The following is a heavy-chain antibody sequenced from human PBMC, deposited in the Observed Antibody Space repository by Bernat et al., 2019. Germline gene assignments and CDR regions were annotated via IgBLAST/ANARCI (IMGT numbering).Heavy chain of an antibody. J-gene: IGHJ4*02. V-gene: IGHV3-30*18. Sequence: QVQLVESGGGVVQPGRSLRLSCAASGFTFSSYGMHWVRQAPGKGLEWLAVISYDGSNKYYADSVKGRFTISRDNSKNTLYLQMNSLRVEDTAVYYCAKDLALLFLEWLFVNWGQGTLVTVSS. D-gene: IGHD3-3*01. CDR1: GFTFSSYG. CDR3: AKDLALLFLEWLFVN. CDR2: ISYDGSNK.